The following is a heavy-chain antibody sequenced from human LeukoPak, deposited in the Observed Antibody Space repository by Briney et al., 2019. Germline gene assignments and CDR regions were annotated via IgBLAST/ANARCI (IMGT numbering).Heavy chain of an antibody. J-gene: IGHJ4*02. D-gene: IGHD3-22*01. V-gene: IGHV4-61*01. CDR2: ICYSGST. CDR3: ARRVSSGYSDY. CDR1: GGSVSSGIYY. Sequence: PSETLSLTRTVSGGSVSSGIYYWSWLRQPPVKGLEWIGYICYSGSTNYNPSLKSRVTIPIDTPKNQFSLKLSSVTAADTALYYCARRVSSGYSDYWGQGTLVTVSS.